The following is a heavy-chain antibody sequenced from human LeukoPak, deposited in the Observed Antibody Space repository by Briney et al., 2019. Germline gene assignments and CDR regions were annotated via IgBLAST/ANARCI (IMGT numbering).Heavy chain of an antibody. V-gene: IGHV3-23*01. CDR1: GFTFSSYA. J-gene: IGHJ4*02. Sequence: GGSLRLSCAASGFTFSSYAMSRVRQAPGKGLEWVSAISGSGGSTYYADSVKGRFTISRDNSKNTLYLQMNSLRAEDTAVYYCATWERSGILFDYWGQGTLVTVSS. CDR2: ISGSGGST. D-gene: IGHD3-3*01. CDR3: ATWERSGILFDY.